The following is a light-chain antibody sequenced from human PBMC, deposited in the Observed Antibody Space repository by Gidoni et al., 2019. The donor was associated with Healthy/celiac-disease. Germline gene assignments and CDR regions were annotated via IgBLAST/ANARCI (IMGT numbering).Light chain of an antibody. CDR1: QSVLYSSNNKNY. V-gene: IGKV4-1*01. Sequence: DIVMTQSPDSLAVSRGERATINCKSSQSVLYSSNNKNYLAWYQQKPGQPPKLLIYWASTRESGVPDRFSGSGSGTDFTLTISSLQAEDVAVYYCQQYYRTMYTFGQGTKLEIK. CDR3: QQYYRTMYT. CDR2: WAS. J-gene: IGKJ2*01.